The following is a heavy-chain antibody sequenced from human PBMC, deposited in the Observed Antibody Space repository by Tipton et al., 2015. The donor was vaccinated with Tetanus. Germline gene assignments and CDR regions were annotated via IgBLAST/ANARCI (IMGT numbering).Heavy chain of an antibody. Sequence: LVKPSETLSLTCTVSGGSISTGGYYWSWIRQHAGKGLEWIGYIHFTGNIYYNPSLKSRVTISVDTSKNQFSLKLTSVTAADTAVYHCATLVDFRGLDPWGQGTLVTVSS. J-gene: IGHJ5*02. CDR2: IHFTGNI. CDR1: GGSISTGGYY. D-gene: IGHD2-8*02. V-gene: IGHV4-31*03. CDR3: ATLVDFRGLDP.